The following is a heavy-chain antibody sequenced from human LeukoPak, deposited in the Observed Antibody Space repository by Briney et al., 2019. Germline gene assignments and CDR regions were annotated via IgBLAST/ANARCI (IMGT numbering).Heavy chain of an antibody. J-gene: IGHJ4*02. CDR3: ARVAGLSITMISGDYYFDY. Sequence: GASVKVSCKASGYTFTNYYMHWVRQAPGQGLEWMGWINPNSGGTSYAQKFQGRVTMTRDTSVSTAYMELSRLRSDDTAVYYCARVAGLSITMISGDYYFDYWGQGTLVTVSS. CDR2: INPNSGGT. V-gene: IGHV1-2*02. CDR1: GYTFTNYY. D-gene: IGHD3-22*01.